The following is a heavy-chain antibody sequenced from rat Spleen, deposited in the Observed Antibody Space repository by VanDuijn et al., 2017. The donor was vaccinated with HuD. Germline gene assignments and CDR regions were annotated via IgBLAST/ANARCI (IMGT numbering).Heavy chain of an antibody. CDR2: VSPSGGST. J-gene: IGHJ4*01. V-gene: IGHV5-25*01. D-gene: IGHD2-7*01. CDR1: GFTFSDYY. CDR3: ATAGARISRFAY. Sequence: EVQLVESGGGLVQPGRSMKLSCAASGFTFSDYYMAWVRQAPTKGLEWVASVSPSGGSTYYRDSVKGRFTISRDNAKSTLYLQMNSLRSEDTATYYCATAGARISRFAYWGQGASVTVSS.